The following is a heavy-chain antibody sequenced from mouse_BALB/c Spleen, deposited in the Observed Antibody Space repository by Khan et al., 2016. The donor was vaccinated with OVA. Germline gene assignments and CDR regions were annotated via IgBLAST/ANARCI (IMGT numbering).Heavy chain of an antibody. Sequence: QVQLQQSGAELMKPGASVKISCKATGYTFSSYWIEWVKQRPGHGLEGIGEILPGSGSTNYNEKFKGKATFTADTSSNTAYMQLNCLSSEDAAVYYCTRTGNYRDYFDYWGQGTTLTVSS. J-gene: IGHJ2*01. CDR1: GYTFSSYW. CDR3: TRTGNYRDYFDY. V-gene: IGHV1-9*01. CDR2: ILPGSGST. D-gene: IGHD2-1*01.